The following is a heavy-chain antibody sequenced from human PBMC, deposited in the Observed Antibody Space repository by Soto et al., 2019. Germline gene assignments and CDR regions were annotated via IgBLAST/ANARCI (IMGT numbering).Heavy chain of an antibody. CDR1: GFTFSGSA. CDR2: IRSKANSYAT. J-gene: IGHJ6*02. D-gene: IGHD3-3*01. Sequence: PGGSLRLSCAASGFTFSGSAMHWVRQASGKGLEWVGRIRSKANSYATAYAASVKGRFTISRDDSKNTAYLQMNSLKTEDTAVYYCTAYYDFWSGPGRYYYGMDVWGQGTTVTVS. CDR3: TAYYDFWSGPGRYYYGMDV. V-gene: IGHV3-73*01.